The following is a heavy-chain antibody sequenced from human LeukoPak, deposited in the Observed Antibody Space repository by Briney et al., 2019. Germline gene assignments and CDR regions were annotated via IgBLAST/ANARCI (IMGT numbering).Heavy chain of an antibody. CDR1: GFTFSYYG. D-gene: IGHD1-26*01. Sequence: GGSLRLSCAASGFTFSYYGMHWVRQAPGKGLEWVAFIRYDESKKFYGDSVKGRFTISRDNSKNTLYLQMNSLRTEDTAVYYCAKSHLPNAYSGTYYCDYWGQGTLVAVSS. CDR2: IRYDESKK. V-gene: IGHV3-30*02. CDR3: AKSHLPNAYSGTYYCDY. J-gene: IGHJ4*02.